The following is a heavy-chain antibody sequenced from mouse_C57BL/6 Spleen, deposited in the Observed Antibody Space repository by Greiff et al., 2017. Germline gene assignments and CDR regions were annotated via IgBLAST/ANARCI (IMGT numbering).Heavy chain of an antibody. J-gene: IGHJ3*01. V-gene: IGHV1-82*01. CDR1: GYAFSSSW. D-gene: IGHD1-1*01. Sequence: VQLQQSGPELVKPGASVKISCKASGYAFSSSWMNWVKQRPGKGLEWIGRIYPGDGDTNYNGKFKGKAPLTADKSSSTAYMQLSSLTSEDSAVYVCARDYWYDPGWFAYWGQGTLVTVSA. CDR3: ARDYWYDPGWFAY. CDR2: IYPGDGDT.